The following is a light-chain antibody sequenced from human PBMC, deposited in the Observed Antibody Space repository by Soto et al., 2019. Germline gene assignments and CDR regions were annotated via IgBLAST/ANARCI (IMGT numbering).Light chain of an antibody. CDR1: QTVGNNY. CDR2: GAS. Sequence: EILLTQSPGTLSLSPGDGATLSCRASQTVGNNYLAWYQQRPGQAPRLLIHGASSRATGIPDRFSGSGSGTEFTLTIARLEPEDFAVYYCQQYGNLPRTFGQGTKV. CDR3: QQYGNLPRT. J-gene: IGKJ1*01. V-gene: IGKV3-20*01.